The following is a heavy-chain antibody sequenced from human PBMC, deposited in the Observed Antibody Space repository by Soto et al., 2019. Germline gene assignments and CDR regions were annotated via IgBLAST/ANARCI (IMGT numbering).Heavy chain of an antibody. CDR3: ARSEEDSDYYYYGMDV. J-gene: IGHJ6*02. Sequence: PSQTLSLTCVGSGDTVSSNSVAWNWVRQSSSRGLEWLGRTYYRFRWYSDYAVSVRSRIDINADTSKNQVSLQLNSVTPEDTAVYYCARSEEDSDYYYYGMDVWGQGTTVTVSS. V-gene: IGHV6-1*01. CDR2: TYYRFRWYS. D-gene: IGHD2-15*01. CDR1: GDTVSSNSVA.